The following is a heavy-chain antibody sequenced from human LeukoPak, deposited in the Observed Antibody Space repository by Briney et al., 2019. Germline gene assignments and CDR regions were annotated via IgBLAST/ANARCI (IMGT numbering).Heavy chain of an antibody. J-gene: IGHJ4*02. D-gene: IGHD4-23*01. Sequence: ASVKVSCKASGYTFTSYYMHWVRQAPGQGLEWMGGIIPIFGTANYAQKFQGRVTITADESTSTAYMELSSLRSEDTAVYYCARDDYGGRWGQGTLVTVSS. CDR3: ARDDYGGR. CDR1: GYTFTSYY. V-gene: IGHV1-69*13. CDR2: IIPIFGTA.